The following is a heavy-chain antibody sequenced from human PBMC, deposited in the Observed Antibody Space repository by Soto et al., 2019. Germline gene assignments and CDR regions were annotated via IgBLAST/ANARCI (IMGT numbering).Heavy chain of an antibody. J-gene: IGHJ6*02. D-gene: IGHD3-3*01. V-gene: IGHV1-18*04. CDR2: IGAYNGNT. CDR3: GRVGAGGAVDV. Sequence: QVQLVQSGAEVKKPGASVQVSCKASGYTFTSYDIHWVRQAPGQGLEWMGWIGAYNGNTNYAQKLQGRVTLTTDTSTNTAYMELRSMRPDDTAVYYCGRVGAGGAVDVWGQGTTVTVSS. CDR1: GYTFTSYD.